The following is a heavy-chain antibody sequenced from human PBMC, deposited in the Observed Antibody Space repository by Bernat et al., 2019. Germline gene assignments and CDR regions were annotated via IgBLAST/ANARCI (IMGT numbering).Heavy chain of an antibody. J-gene: IGHJ4*02. CDR2: IKSKTDGGTK. CDR3: TTDPNRRRIWY. Sequence: EVHLVESGGGLVKPGGSLRLSCAASGFGFNNAWMNWVRQAPGKGLEWVGCIKSKTDGGTKDYAAHVKGRFTISRDDSKITLYLQMNSLKTEDTAVYYCTTDPNRRRIWYWGQGTLVTVSS. CDR1: GFGFNNAW. V-gene: IGHV3-15*07. D-gene: IGHD2-15*01.